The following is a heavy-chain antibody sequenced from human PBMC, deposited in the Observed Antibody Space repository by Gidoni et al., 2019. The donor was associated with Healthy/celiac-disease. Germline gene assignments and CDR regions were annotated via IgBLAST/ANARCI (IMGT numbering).Heavy chain of an antibody. CDR1: GGSISSSSYY. J-gene: IGHJ5*02. V-gene: IGHV4-39*01. D-gene: IGHD6-13*01. CDR2: IYYSGST. Sequence: QLQLQESGPGLVKPSETLSLTCTVSGGSISSSSYYWGWIRQPPGKGLEWIGSIYYSGSTYYNPSLKSRVTISVDTSKNQFSLKLSSVTAADTAVYYCARQADSSSWPNWFDPWGQGTLVTVSS. CDR3: ARQADSSSWPNWFDP.